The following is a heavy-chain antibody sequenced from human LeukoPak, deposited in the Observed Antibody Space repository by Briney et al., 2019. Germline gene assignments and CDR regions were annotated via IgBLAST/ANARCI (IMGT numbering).Heavy chain of an antibody. J-gene: IGHJ5*02. D-gene: IGHD4-23*01. CDR1: GGSISNYY. CDR3: ARSNSYVNWFDP. CDR2: IYTSGST. Sequence: SETLSLTCTVSGGSISNYYWSWIRQSAGKGLEWIGRIYTSGSTNYNPSLKSRVTISVDTSKNQFSLKLSSVTAADTAVYYCARSNSYVNWFDPWGQGTLVTVSS. V-gene: IGHV4-4*07.